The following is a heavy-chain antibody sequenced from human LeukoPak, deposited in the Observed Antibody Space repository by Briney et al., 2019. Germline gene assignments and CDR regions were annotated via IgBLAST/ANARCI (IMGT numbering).Heavy chain of an antibody. CDR2: IYYSGSY. J-gene: IGHJ4*02. Sequence: SETLSLTCGVSGGSMSSSSYYWGWIRQPPGKGLELIGSIYYSGSYYYNPSLKSRVPISVDPSKKQCSLKLSSVTAADTAVYYCARHGTVTHRFDYWGQGTLVTVSS. CDR3: ARHGTVTHRFDY. D-gene: IGHD4-17*01. CDR1: GGSMSSSSYY. V-gene: IGHV4-39*01.